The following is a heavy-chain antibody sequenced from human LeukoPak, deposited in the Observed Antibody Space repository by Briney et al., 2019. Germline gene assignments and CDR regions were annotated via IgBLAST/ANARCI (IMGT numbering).Heavy chain of an antibody. CDR2: IYTSGST. CDR1: DGSINTYY. J-gene: IGHJ6*03. V-gene: IGHV4-4*07. CDR3: ARPRYGSGSFIRYYYMDV. D-gene: IGHD3-10*01. Sequence: SETLSLTCTVSDGSINTYYWSWIRQPAGKGLEWIGHIYTSGSTNYNPSLKSRVTMSLDTSKNQFSLKLSSVTAADTAVYYCARPRYGSGSFIRYYYMDVWGKGTTVTVSS.